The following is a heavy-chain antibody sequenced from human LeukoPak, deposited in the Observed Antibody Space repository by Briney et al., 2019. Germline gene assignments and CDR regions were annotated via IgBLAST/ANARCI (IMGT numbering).Heavy chain of an antibody. D-gene: IGHD5-12*01. V-gene: IGHV4-61*01. CDR3: ARDRGYSGYDFFDY. CDR2: IYYSGST. CDR1: GGSVSSGSYY. J-gene: IGHJ4*02. Sequence: SETLSLTCTVSGGSVSSGSYYWSWIRQPPGKGLEWIGYIYYSGSTNYNPSLKSRVTISVDTSKNQFSLKLSSVTAADTAVYYCARDRGYSGYDFFDYWGQGTLVTVSS.